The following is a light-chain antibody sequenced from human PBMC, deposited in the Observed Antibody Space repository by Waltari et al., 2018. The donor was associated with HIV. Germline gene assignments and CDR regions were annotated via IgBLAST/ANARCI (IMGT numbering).Light chain of an antibody. J-gene: IGLJ3*02. CDR1: NTDIGAYNF. Sequence: QSALTQPASVSGSPGQSITISCTGTNTDIGAYNFVSWYQQPPDQAPRLILFGVTRRPSGISSRFSGLKSGNTASLTIFGLQDEDEADYYCSSYTYFKTVVFGGGTKLTVL. CDR3: SSYTYFKTVV. V-gene: IGLV2-14*01. CDR2: GVT.